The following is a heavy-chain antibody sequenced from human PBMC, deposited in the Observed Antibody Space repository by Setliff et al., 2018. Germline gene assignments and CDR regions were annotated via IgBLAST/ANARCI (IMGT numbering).Heavy chain of an antibody. Sequence: GASVKVSCKASGGAFSNYGITWVRQAPGQGLEWMGGIIPIFGTTTYPQKFQGRVTITTDESTSTGYMELSSLSSEDTAVYYCARESVVVVTTTNYYYYMDVWGEGTTVTVSS. CDR2: IIPIFGTT. CDR3: ARESVVVVTTTNYYYYMDV. D-gene: IGHD2-21*02. CDR1: GGAFSNYG. V-gene: IGHV1-69*05. J-gene: IGHJ6*03.